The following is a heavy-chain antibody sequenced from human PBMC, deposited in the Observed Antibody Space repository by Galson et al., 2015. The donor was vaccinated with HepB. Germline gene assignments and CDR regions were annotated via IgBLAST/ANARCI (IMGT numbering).Heavy chain of an antibody. D-gene: IGHD1-26*01. J-gene: IGHJ4*02. V-gene: IGHV3-69-1*01. CDR1: GFTFSDYY. CDR2: ISSSSTI. Sequence: LRLSCAASGFTFSDYYMNWVRQAPGKGLEWVSSISSSSTIYYADSVKGQFTISRDNAKNSLFLQMNSLRVEDTAVYYCARDGRSPWEQGYWGQGTLVTVSS. CDR3: ARDGRSPWEQGY.